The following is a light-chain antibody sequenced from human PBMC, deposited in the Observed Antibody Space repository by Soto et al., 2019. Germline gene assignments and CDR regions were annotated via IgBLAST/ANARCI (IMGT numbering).Light chain of an antibody. CDR1: QSVRSNY. CDR3: QQYGSSPLT. J-gene: IGKJ4*01. CDR2: DAS. Sequence: EIVLTQSPGTLSLSPGERATLSCRASQSVRSNYLAWYQQKPGQAPRFLIYDASSRATGIPDRFSGSGSGTDFILSISRLEPEDFAVYYCQQYGSSPLTFGGGTKV. V-gene: IGKV3-20*01.